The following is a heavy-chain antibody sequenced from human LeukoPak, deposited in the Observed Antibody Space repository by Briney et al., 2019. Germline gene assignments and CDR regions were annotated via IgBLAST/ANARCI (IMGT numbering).Heavy chain of an antibody. V-gene: IGHV3-21*04. Sequence: GGSLRLSCAASGFTFSNYNMNWVRQAPGKGLEWVSSISSSSSDIYYADSVKGRFTISRDNTKNSLFLQMDSLRVEDTAVYYCARADYSSSSRFDPWGQGTLVTVSS. J-gene: IGHJ5*02. CDR2: ISSSSSDI. CDR3: ARADYSSSSRFDP. CDR1: GFTFSNYN. D-gene: IGHD6-6*01.